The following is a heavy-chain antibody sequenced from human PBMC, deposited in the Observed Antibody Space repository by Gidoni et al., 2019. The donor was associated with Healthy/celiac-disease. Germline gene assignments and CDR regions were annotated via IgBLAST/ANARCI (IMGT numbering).Heavy chain of an antibody. CDR1: GFTFSSYW. Sequence: EVQLVESGGGLVQPGGSLRLSCAASGFTFSSYWMNWVRQAPGKGLVWVSRINSDGSSTSYADSVKGRFTISRDNAKNTLYLQMNSLRAEDTAVYYCARGGSYYIVGWFDPWGQGTLVTVSS. V-gene: IGHV3-74*01. CDR3: ARGGSYYIVGWFDP. J-gene: IGHJ5*02. CDR2: INSDGSST. D-gene: IGHD3-10*01.